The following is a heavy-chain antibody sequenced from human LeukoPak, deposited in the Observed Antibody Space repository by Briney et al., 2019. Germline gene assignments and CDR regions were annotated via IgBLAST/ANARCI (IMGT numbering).Heavy chain of an antibody. Sequence: PGGSLRLSCAASGFTFSDYYMSWIRQAPGKGLEWVSYMNRSSSYTNYADSVKGRFTISRDNAKNSLYLQMNSLRAEDTAVYYCARGALGRGYSYGDDAFDIWGQGTMVTVHS. CDR3: ARGALGRGYSYGDDAFDI. V-gene: IGHV3-11*05. CDR1: GFTFSDYY. CDR2: MNRSSSYT. J-gene: IGHJ3*02. D-gene: IGHD5-18*01.